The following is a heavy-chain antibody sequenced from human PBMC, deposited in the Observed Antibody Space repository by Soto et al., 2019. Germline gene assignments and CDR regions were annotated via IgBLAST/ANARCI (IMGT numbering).Heavy chain of an antibody. V-gene: IGHV3-53*01. CDR1: GFIVSDNY. CDR2: TYTGGYT. J-gene: IGHJ4*02. Sequence: GESLKISCAASGFIVSDNYINWVRQAPGKGLEWVSVTYTGGYTYYADSVKGRFTISRDNSKNTLYLQMNSLRAGDTAVYYCAREVSGTSFDYWGQGTLVTVSS. D-gene: IGHD1-7*01. CDR3: AREVSGTSFDY.